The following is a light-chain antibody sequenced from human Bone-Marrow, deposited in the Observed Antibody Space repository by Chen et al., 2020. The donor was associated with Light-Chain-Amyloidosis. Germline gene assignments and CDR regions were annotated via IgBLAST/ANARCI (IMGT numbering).Light chain of an antibody. CDR1: SSAVGGDNH. CDR3: SSYTITNTLV. Sequence: SPLTQPASLTGSPGQSITISCTGTSSAVGGDNHVSWYQQHPDKAPKLMIYEVTNRPSWVPDRFSGSKSDNTASLTISGLQTEDEADYFCSSYTITNTLVFGSGTRVTVL. CDR2: EVT. J-gene: IGLJ1*01. V-gene: IGLV2-14*01.